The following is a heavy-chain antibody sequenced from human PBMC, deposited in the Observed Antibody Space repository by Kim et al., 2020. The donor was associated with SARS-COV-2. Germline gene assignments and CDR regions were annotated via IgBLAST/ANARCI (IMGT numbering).Heavy chain of an antibody. CDR1: GFTFSDYA. D-gene: IGHD1-7*01. CDR2: ISYRDGGNK. Sequence: GGSLRLSCAASGFTFSDYAIHWVRQAPGKGLEWVAAISYRDGGNKYYADSVKGRFTISRDNSKNTLYLQMNTLRPEDTALYYCARDGQYHYNLNYGGKIDYWGQGTLVTVSS. V-gene: IGHV3-30-3*01. J-gene: IGHJ4*02. CDR3: ARDGQYHYNLNYGGKIDY.